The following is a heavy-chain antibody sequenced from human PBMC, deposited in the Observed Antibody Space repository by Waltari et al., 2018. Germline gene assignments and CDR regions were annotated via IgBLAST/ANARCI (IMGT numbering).Heavy chain of an antibody. J-gene: IGHJ3*02. CDR1: GGSISSSSYY. D-gene: IGHD1-1*01. Sequence: QLQLQESGPGLVKPSETLSLTCTVSGGSISSSSYYWGWIRQPPGKGLEWIGSIYYSGSTYYNPSRKSRVTISGDTSKNQFSLKLSSVTAADTAVYYWATTQIPEIDAVDIWGQGTMVTVSS. CDR3: ATTQIPEIDAVDI. V-gene: IGHV4-39*07. CDR2: IYYSGST.